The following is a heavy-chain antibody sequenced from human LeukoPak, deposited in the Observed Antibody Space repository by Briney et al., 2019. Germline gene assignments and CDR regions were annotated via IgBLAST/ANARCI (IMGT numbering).Heavy chain of an antibody. Sequence: GGSLRLSCAASGFTFSSYAMHWVRQAPGKGLEWVAVISYDGSNKYYADSVKGRFTISRDNPKNTLFLQMNSLRAEDTAVYYCAKKGEYSTSYYRGYYFDYWGQGTLVTVSS. J-gene: IGHJ4*02. V-gene: IGHV3-30-3*02. D-gene: IGHD6-13*01. CDR3: AKKGEYSTSYYRGYYFDY. CDR2: ISYDGSNK. CDR1: GFTFSSYA.